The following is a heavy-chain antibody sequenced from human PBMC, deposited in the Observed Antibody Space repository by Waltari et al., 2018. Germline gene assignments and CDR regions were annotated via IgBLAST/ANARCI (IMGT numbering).Heavy chain of an antibody. CDR3: ARAPRYSLYYGLDV. J-gene: IGHJ6*02. D-gene: IGHD1-20*01. Sequence: QVHLIQSGAEVRKPGASLKVSCKASGFSFTDYYIHWVRQAPGQGLEWMGWIDPNSGGTSFAQRFHGWVTLTRDTSISSVYMELNSLKSDDTAVYYCARAPRYSLYYGLDVWGQGTTVTVSS. V-gene: IGHV1-2*04. CDR2: IDPNSGGT. CDR1: GFSFTDYY.